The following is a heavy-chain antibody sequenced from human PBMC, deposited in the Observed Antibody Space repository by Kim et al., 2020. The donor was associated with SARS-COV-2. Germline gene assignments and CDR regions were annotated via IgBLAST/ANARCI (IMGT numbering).Heavy chain of an antibody. CDR3: ARNYYGSGSYPSPFDY. V-gene: IGHV1-2*04. D-gene: IGHD3-10*01. CDR1: GYTFTGYY. Sequence: ASVKVSCKASGYTFTGYYMHWVRQAPGQGLEWMGWINPNSGGTNYAQKFQGWVTMTRDTSISTAYMELSRLRSDDTAVYYCARNYYGSGSYPSPFDYWGQGTLVTVSS. CDR2: INPNSGGT. J-gene: IGHJ4*02.